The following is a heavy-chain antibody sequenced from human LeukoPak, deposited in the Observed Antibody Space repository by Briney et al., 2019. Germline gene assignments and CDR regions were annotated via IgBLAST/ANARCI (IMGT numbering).Heavy chain of an antibody. CDR2: ISSSGSTI. V-gene: IGHV3-48*03. D-gene: IGHD3-10*01. CDR1: GFTFSSYE. J-gene: IGHJ4*02. CDR3: ARELLLRFGEFNPFDY. Sequence: PGGSLRLSCAASGFTFSSYEMNWVRQAPGKGLEWVSYISSSGSTIYYADSVKGRFTISRDNAKNSLYLQMNSLRAEDTAVYYCARELLLRFGEFNPFDYWGQGTLVTVSS.